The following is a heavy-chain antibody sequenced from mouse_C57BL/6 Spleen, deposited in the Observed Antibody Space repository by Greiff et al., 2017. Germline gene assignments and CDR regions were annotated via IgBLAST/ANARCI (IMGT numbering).Heavy chain of an antibody. CDR3: ARANYDYDEGLAY. CDR2: INPRTGGT. CDR1: GYSFTGYY. V-gene: IGHV1-42*01. Sequence: EVQLQQSGPELVKPGASVKISCKASGYSFTGYYMNWVKQSPEKSLEWIGEINPRTGGTTYNQKFKAQATLTVDTSASTAYLQLKSLTSEDSAVYYCARANYDYDEGLAYWGQGTLLTVSA. D-gene: IGHD2-4*01. J-gene: IGHJ3*01.